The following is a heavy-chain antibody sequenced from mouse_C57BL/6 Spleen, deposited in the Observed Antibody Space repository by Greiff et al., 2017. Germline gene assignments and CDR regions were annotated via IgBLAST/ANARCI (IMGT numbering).Heavy chain of an antibody. CDR1: GYTFTNYW. CDR3: ARFDYDDYYAMDY. CDR2: IYPGGGYP. D-gene: IGHD2-4*01. Sequence: VQLQQSGAELVRPGTSVKMSCKASGYTFTNYWIGWAKQRPGHGLEWIGDIYPGGGYPNYNEKFKGKATLTADKSSSTAYMQFSSLTSEDSAIYYGARFDYDDYYAMDYWGQGTSVTVSS. V-gene: IGHV1-63*01. J-gene: IGHJ4*01.